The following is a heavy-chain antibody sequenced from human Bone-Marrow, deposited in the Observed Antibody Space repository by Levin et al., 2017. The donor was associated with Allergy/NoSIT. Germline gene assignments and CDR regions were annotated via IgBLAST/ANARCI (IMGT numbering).Heavy chain of an antibody. Sequence: ASVKVSCKASGYSLGSYAMTWVRQAPGQGLEWMGWISAYNVTPKYAQKFQGRVSMTTDTSTSTVYMELRSLRPDDTAVYYCARVARDAFGVVVEYYHYMDVWGKGTTVTVSS. CDR1: GYSLGSYA. D-gene: IGHD3-3*01. CDR2: ISAYNVTP. J-gene: IGHJ6*03. CDR3: ARVARDAFGVVVEYYHYMDV. V-gene: IGHV1-18*01.